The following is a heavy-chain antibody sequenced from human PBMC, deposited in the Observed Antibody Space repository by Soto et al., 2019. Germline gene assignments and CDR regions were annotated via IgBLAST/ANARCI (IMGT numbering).Heavy chain of an antibody. J-gene: IGHJ3*02. CDR2: IYYSGST. CDR1: GGSISSGDYY. D-gene: IGHD3-10*01. CDR3: ARGSTHGSGSYSYAFDI. Sequence: SETLSLTCTVSGGSISSGDYYWSWIRQPPGKGLEWIGYIYYSGSTYYNPSLKSRVTISVDTSKNQYSLKLSSVTAEDTAVYYCARGSTHGSGSYSYAFDIWGQGTMVTVS. V-gene: IGHV4-30-4*01.